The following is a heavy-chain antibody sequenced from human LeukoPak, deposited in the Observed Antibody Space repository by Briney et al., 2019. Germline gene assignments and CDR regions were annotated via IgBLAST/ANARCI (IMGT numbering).Heavy chain of an antibody. CDR3: ARDPAVAGDEDAFDI. J-gene: IGHJ3*02. CDR1: GYTFTGYY. CDR2: INPNSGGT. V-gene: IGHV1-2*02. D-gene: IGHD6-19*01. Sequence: GASVKVSCKASGYTFTGYYMHWVRQAPGQGLEWMGWINPNSGGTNYAQKFQGRVTMTRDTSISTAYMELSRLRSDDTAVYYCARDPAVAGDEDAFDIWGQGTMVTVSS.